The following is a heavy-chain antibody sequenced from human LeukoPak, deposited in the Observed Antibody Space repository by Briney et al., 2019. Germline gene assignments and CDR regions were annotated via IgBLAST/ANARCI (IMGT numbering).Heavy chain of an antibody. V-gene: IGHV1-2*02. CDR1: GYTFTCYY. CDR2: INPNSGGT. J-gene: IGHJ6*02. D-gene: IGHD2-21*02. CDR3: ARDGGDWVVYGMYV. Sequence: ASVKVSCKASGYTFTCYYMHWVRQAPGQGLEGMGWINPNSGGTNYAQKFQGRVTMTRDTSISTAYMELSRLRSDDTAVYYCARDGGDWVVYGMYVWGQGTTVTVSS.